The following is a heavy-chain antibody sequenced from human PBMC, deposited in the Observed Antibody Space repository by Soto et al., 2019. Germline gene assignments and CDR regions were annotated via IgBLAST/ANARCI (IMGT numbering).Heavy chain of an antibody. Sequence: QVTLKESGPVLVKPTETLTLRCTVSGLSITDSEMGVSWIRQPPGQPLEWLAHIDSSGEKSYRTFLKSRLAISKDTSKSQIVLTMTNTDPADTATYYCARRHLAVAVSPWFDPWGQGIPCTVSA. CDR3: ARRHLAVAVSPWFDP. D-gene: IGHD6-19*01. CDR2: IDSSGEK. J-gene: IGHJ5*02. V-gene: IGHV2-26*01. CDR1: GLSITDSEMG.